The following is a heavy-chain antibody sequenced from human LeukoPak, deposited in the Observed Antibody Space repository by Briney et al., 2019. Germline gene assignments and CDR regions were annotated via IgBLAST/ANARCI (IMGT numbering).Heavy chain of an antibody. CDR2: IYYSGST. CDR3: ARDRGGLSFDY. V-gene: IGHV4-59*01. Sequence: PSETLSLTCTVSGGSISSYYWSWIRQPPGKGLEWIGCIYYSGSTNYNPSLKSRVTISVDTSKDQFSLKLSSVTAADTAVYYCARDRGGLSFDYWGQGTLVTVSS. CDR1: GGSISSYY. D-gene: IGHD3-10*01. J-gene: IGHJ4*02.